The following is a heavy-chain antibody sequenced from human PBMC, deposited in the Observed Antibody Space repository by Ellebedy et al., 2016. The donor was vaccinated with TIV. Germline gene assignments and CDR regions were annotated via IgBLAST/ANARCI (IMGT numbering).Heavy chain of an antibody. Sequence: AASVKVSCKASGYTFTSYGISWVRQAPGQGLEWMGWISAYSGNTNYAQKLQGRVTMTTDTSTSTAYMELRSLRSDDTAVYYCARDSIQLYPNAFDIWGQGTMVTVSS. CDR1: GYTFTSYG. J-gene: IGHJ3*02. V-gene: IGHV1-18*04. D-gene: IGHD5-18*01. CDR3: ARDSIQLYPNAFDI. CDR2: ISAYSGNT.